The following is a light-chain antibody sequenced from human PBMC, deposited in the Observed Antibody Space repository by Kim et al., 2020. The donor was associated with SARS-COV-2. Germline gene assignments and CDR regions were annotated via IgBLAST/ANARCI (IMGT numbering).Light chain of an antibody. CDR3: GADHGSGSNFVGTV. CDR1: SGYSNYK. CDR2: VGTGGIVG. Sequence: CTLSSGYSNYKVDWYQQRPGKGPRFVMRVGTGGIVGSKGDGIPDRFSVLGSGLNRYLTIKNIQEEDESDYHCGADHGSGSNFVGTVFGGGTQLTVL. V-gene: IGLV9-49*01. J-gene: IGLJ3*02.